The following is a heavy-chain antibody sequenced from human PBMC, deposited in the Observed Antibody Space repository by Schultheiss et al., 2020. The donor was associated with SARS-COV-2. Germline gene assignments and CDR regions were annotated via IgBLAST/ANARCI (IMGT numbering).Heavy chain of an antibody. D-gene: IGHD5-24*01. CDR1: GGSISSSNW. J-gene: IGHJ4*02. CDR3: ARGDGYNYYFDY. V-gene: IGHV4-4*02. Sequence: SQTLSLTCTVSGGSISSSNWWSWIRQPPGKGLEWIGEINHSGSTNYNPSLKSRVTISVDTSKNQFSLKLSSVTAADTAVYYCARGDGYNYYFDYWGQGALVTVSS. CDR2: INHSGST.